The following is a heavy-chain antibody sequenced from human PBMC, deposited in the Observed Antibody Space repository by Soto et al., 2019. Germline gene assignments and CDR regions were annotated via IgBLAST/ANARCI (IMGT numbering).Heavy chain of an antibody. Sequence: QVQLVQSGAEVKKPGASVKVSCKASGYTFSTYGLSWVRQAPGQGLEWMGWIGAYNDDTNYAQNFQGRVTMTTDTSTTTSYMELRNLRSDDTAVYFCARDWRGAEGFDPWGQGTLVTVSS. D-gene: IGHD3-3*01. V-gene: IGHV1-18*01. CDR1: GYTFSTYG. CDR3: ARDWRGAEGFDP. J-gene: IGHJ5*02. CDR2: IGAYNDDT.